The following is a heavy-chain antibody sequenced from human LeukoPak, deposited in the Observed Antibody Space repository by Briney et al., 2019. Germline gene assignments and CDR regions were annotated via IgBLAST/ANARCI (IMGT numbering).Heavy chain of an antibody. V-gene: IGHV3-30*02. CDR3: AKDKVSGSYYPFDY. J-gene: IGHJ4*02. CDR1: GFTFRSYG. CDR2: IRYDGSNK. Sequence: GGSLRLSXAASGFTFRSYGMHWVRQAPGKGLEWVAFIRYDGSNKYYADSVKGRFTISRDNSKNTLYLQMNSLRAEDTAVYYCAKDKVSGSYYPFDYWGQGTLVTVSS. D-gene: IGHD1-26*01.